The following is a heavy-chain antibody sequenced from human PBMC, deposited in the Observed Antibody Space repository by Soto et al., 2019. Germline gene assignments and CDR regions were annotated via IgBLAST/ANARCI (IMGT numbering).Heavy chain of an antibody. D-gene: IGHD3-22*01. V-gene: IGHV3-23*01. CDR2: ISGSGGST. CDR3: ANYYDSSGPYYYYYGMDV. Sequence: PGGSLRLSCAASGFTFSGYAMSWVRQAPGKGLEWVSAISGSGGSTYYADSVKGRFTISRDNSKNTLYLQMNSLRAEDTAVYYCANYYDSSGPYYYYYGMDVWGQGTTVTVSS. CDR1: GFTFSGYA. J-gene: IGHJ6*02.